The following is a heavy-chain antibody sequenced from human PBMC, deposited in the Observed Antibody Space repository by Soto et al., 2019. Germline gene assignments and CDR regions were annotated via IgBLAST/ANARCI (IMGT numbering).Heavy chain of an antibody. Sequence: GGSLRLSCAASGFTFISYAMSWVRQAPGKGLEWVSAISGSGGSTYYADSVKGRFTISRDNSKNTLYLQMNSLRAEDTAVYYCAKYPGYSRRNYDYWGQGNMVTVYS. V-gene: IGHV3-23*01. CDR1: GFTFISYA. J-gene: IGHJ4*02. CDR2: ISGSGGST. CDR3: AKYPGYSRRNYDY. D-gene: IGHD6-13*01.